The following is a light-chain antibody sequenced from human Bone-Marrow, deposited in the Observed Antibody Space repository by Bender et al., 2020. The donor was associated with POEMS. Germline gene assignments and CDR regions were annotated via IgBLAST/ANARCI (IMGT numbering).Light chain of an antibody. CDR3: QAWDSSPDVV. CDR2: QNH. V-gene: IGLV3-1*01. Sequence: SYEVTQQFSVSLSPGQTANIPCYGEKLGDKFVSWYQQRPGQSPVMVIYQNHRRPSGIPERFSGSNSGNTATLTISGAQAMDEADYYCQAWDSSPDVVFGGGTKLTVL. CDR1: KLGDKF. J-gene: IGLJ2*01.